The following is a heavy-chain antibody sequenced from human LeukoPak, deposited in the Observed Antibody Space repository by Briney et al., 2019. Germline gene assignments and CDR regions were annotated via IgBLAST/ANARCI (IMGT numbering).Heavy chain of an antibody. CDR3: ARDYPIAVAGNFDY. Sequence: GGSLRLSCAASGSTFSSYSMNWVRQAPGKGLEWVSSISSSSSYIYYADSVKGRFTISRDNAKNSLYLQMNSLRAEDTAVYYCARDYPIAVAGNFDYWGQGTLVTVSS. CDR2: ISSSSSYI. J-gene: IGHJ4*02. D-gene: IGHD6-19*01. CDR1: GSTFSSYS. V-gene: IGHV3-21*01.